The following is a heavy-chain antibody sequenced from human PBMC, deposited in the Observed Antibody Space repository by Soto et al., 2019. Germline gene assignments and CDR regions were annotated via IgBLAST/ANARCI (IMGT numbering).Heavy chain of an antibody. Sequence: SETPSLTCTVSGGSISSSYFYWGWIRQPPGKGLEWIGSIYYSGSTYCNPSLKSRVTISVDTSKNQFSLNLTSVAAADTAVYYCARRGYYDSSGYFDYWGQRTLVTVSS. D-gene: IGHD3-22*01. V-gene: IGHV4-39*01. CDR1: GGSISSSYFY. J-gene: IGHJ4*02. CDR2: IYYSGST. CDR3: ARRGYYDSSGYFDY.